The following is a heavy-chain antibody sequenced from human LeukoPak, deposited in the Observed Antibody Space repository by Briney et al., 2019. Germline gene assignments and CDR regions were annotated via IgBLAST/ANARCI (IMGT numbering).Heavy chain of an antibody. Sequence: EASVTVSCKASGGTFSSYAISWVRQAPGQGLEWMGGIIPIFGTANYAQKFQGRVTITAGESTSTAYMELSSLRSEDTAVYYCARAGMARINWFDPWGQGTLVTVSS. D-gene: IGHD1-14*01. CDR2: IIPIFGTA. CDR3: ARAGMARINWFDP. J-gene: IGHJ5*02. V-gene: IGHV1-69*01. CDR1: GGTFSSYA.